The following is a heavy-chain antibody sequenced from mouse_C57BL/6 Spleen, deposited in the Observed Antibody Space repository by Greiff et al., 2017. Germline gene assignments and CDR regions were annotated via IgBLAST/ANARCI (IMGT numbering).Heavy chain of an antibody. CDR3: ARDYGSSYWYFDV. CDR2: IIPSNGGT. V-gene: IGHV1-53*01. CDR1: GYTFTSYW. J-gene: IGHJ1*03. Sequence: QVQLQQPGTELVKPGASVKLSCKASGYTFTSYWMHWVKQRPGQGLEWIGNIIPSNGGTNYNEKFKSKGTLTVDKSSSTAYMQLSSLTSEDSAVYYCARDYGSSYWYFDVWGTGATVTVSS. D-gene: IGHD1-1*01.